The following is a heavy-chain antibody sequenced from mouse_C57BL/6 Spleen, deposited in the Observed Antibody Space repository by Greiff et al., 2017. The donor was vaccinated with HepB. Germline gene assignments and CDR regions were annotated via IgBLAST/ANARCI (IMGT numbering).Heavy chain of an antibody. J-gene: IGHJ1*03. V-gene: IGHV5-4*01. CDR3: ARDPTIVTTSYFDV. D-gene: IGHD2-9*01. Sequence: DVMLVESGGGLVKPGGSLKLSCAASGFTFSSYAMSWVRQTPEKRLEWVATISAGGSYTYYPENVKGRFTISRDNAKNNLYLQMSHLKSEYTAMYYCARDPTIVTTSYFDVWGTGTTVTVSS. CDR2: ISAGGSYT. CDR1: GFTFSSYA.